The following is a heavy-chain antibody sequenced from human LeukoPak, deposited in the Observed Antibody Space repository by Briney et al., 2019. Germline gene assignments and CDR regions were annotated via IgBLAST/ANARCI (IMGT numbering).Heavy chain of an antibody. D-gene: IGHD2-2*01. CDR1: GYTFTGYY. J-gene: IGHJ4*02. V-gene: IGHV1-2*02. Sequence: ASVKVSCKASGYTFTGYYMHWVRQAPGQGLEWMGWINPNSGGTNYAQKFQGRVTMTRDTSISTAYMELSRLRSDDTAVYYCAGSDSPRVVPAAISPTDYWGQGTLVTVSS. CDR3: AGSDSPRVVPAAISPTDY. CDR2: INPNSGGT.